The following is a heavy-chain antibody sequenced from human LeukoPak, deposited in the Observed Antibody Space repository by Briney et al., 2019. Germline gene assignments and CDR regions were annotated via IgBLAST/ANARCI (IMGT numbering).Heavy chain of an antibody. J-gene: IGHJ6*03. CDR2: ISYDGSNK. CDR1: GFTFSSYG. Sequence: GGSLSLSCAASGFTFSSYGMHWVRQAPGKGLEWVAVISYDGSNKYYADSVKGRFTISRDNSKNTLYLQMNSLRAEDTAVYYCAKAMVRGSYYYYMDVWGKGTTVPVSS. V-gene: IGHV3-30*18. D-gene: IGHD3-10*01. CDR3: AKAMVRGSYYYYMDV.